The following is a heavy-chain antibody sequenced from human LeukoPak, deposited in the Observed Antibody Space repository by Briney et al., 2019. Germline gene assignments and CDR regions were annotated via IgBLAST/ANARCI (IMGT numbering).Heavy chain of an antibody. CDR3: ARSTVMVRGVIINHLDY. CDR1: GYTFTGYY. Sequence: ASVKVSCKASGYTFTGYYMHWVRQAPGQGLEWMGWINPNSGGTNYAQKFQGRVTMTRDTSISIAYMELSRLRSDDTAVYYCARSTVMVRGVIINHLDYWGQGTLVTVSS. CDR2: INPNSGGT. D-gene: IGHD3-10*01. V-gene: IGHV1-2*02. J-gene: IGHJ4*02.